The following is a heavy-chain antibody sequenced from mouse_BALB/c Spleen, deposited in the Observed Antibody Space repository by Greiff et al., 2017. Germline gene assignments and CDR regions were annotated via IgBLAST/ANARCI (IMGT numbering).Heavy chain of an antibody. V-gene: IGHV1-69*02. Sequence: QVQLQQPGAELVKPGAPVKLSCKASGYTFTSYWMNWVKQRPGRGLEWIGRIDPSDSETHYNQKFKEKATLTVDKSSSTAYIQLSSRTSEDSAVYYCARSAIYYDYDWFAYWGQGTLVTVSA. CDR1: GYTFTSYW. J-gene: IGHJ3*01. D-gene: IGHD2-4*01. CDR2: IDPSDSET. CDR3: ARSAIYYDYDWFAY.